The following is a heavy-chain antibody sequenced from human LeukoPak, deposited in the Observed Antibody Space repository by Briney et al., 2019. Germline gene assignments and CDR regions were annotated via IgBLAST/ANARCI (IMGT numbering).Heavy chain of an antibody. Sequence: GGSLRLSCAASGFTFDDYAMHWVRQAPGKGLEWVSGISWNSGVILYADSVKGRFIISRDNAKNSLYLQMDSLRAEDTALYYCAKSVARSSQNSFDYWGQGTLVTVSS. V-gene: IGHV3-9*01. CDR2: ISWNSGVI. J-gene: IGHJ4*02. CDR1: GFTFDDYA. D-gene: IGHD6-13*01. CDR3: AKSVARSSQNSFDY.